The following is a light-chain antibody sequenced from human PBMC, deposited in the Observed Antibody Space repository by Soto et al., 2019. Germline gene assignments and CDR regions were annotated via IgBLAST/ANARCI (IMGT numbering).Light chain of an antibody. V-gene: IGKV3-15*01. J-gene: IGKJ4*01. CDR1: QSVAGN. CDR3: QQSNRWPVT. Sequence: EIVMTQSPATLSVSPGETATLSCRASQSVAGNLAWYQQKPGQPPRLLIYGVSTRATGVPARFSGSGSETDFSLTISSLQIEDFALYYSQQSNRWPVTFGRGTKV. CDR2: GVS.